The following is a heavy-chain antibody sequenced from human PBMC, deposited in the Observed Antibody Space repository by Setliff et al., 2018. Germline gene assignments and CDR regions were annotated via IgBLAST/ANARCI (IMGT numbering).Heavy chain of an antibody. D-gene: IGHD3-3*01. CDR3: ARDKLRFLENWFDP. J-gene: IGHJ5*02. CDR2: ISGSSSTI. V-gene: IGHV3-21*01. Sequence: GGSLRLSCAASGFTFSSNNMHWVRQAPGKGLEWVSCISGSSSTIYYADSMKGRFTISRDNAKNSLYLQMNSLRAEDTAVYYCARDKLRFLENWFDPWGQGTLVTVSS. CDR1: GFTFSSNN.